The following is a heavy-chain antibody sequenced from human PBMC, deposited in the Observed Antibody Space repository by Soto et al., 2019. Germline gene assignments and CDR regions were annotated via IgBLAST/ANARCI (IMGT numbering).Heavy chain of an antibody. CDR1: GGTFSSYA. D-gene: IGHD3-3*01. Sequence: SVKVSCKASGGTFSSYAISWVRQAPGQGLEWMGGIIPIFGTANYAQKFQGRVTITADESTSTAYMELSSLRSEDTAVYYCARVARFLEYYYGMDVWGQGTTVTVSS. V-gene: IGHV1-69*13. J-gene: IGHJ6*02. CDR3: ARVARFLEYYYGMDV. CDR2: IIPIFGTA.